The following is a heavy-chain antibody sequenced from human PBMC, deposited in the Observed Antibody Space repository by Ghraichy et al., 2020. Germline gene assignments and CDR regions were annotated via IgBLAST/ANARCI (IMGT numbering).Heavy chain of an antibody. CDR1: GYTFTSYG. D-gene: IGHD4-17*01. V-gene: IGHV1-18*01. Sequence: ASVKVSCKASGYTFTSYGISWVRQAPGQGLEWMGWISAYNGNTNYAQKLQGRVTMTTDTSTSTAYMELRSLRSDDTAVYYCARSADDYGDYTIADYWGQGTLVTVSS. CDR3: ARSADDYGDYTIADY. CDR2: ISAYNGNT. J-gene: IGHJ4*02.